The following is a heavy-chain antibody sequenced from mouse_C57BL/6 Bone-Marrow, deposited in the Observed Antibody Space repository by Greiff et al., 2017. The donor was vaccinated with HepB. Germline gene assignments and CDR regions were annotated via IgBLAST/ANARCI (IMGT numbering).Heavy chain of an antibody. J-gene: IGHJ1*03. CDR3: ARDYGSSPPFDV. Sequence: EVQRVESGPGLVKPSQSLSLTCSVTGYSITSGYYWNWIRQFPGNKLEWMGYISYDGSNNYNPSLKNRISITRDTSKNQFFLKLNSVTTEDTATYYCARDYGSSPPFDVWGTGTTVTVSS. V-gene: IGHV3-6*01. CDR2: ISYDGSN. D-gene: IGHD1-1*01. CDR1: GYSITSGYY.